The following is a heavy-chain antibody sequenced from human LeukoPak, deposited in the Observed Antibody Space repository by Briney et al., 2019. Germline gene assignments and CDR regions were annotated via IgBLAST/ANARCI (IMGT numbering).Heavy chain of an antibody. J-gene: IGHJ4*02. CDR2: INSDGSST. V-gene: IGHV3-74*01. D-gene: IGHD6-19*01. Sequence: PGGSLRLSCAASGFTFSSYWMHWVRQAPGKGLVWVSRINSDGSSTSYADSVKGRFTISRDNAKNTLYLQMNSLRAEDTAVYYCATGVRGYNSALDYWGQGTLVTVSP. CDR3: ATGVRGYNSALDY. CDR1: GFTFSSYW.